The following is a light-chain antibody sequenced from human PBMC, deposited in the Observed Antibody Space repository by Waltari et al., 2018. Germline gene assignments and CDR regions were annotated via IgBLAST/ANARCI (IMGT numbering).Light chain of an antibody. J-gene: IGLJ2*01. V-gene: IGLV3-1*01. CDR3: QTWDSNTVV. Sequence: SYDLTQPPSVSASPGQTASIACFGEKLGDKNVSWYQKKPAQSPVLVIYQDTMRPSVIPERFSASNSGNTATLTVSETQAVDAASYYCQTWDSNTVVFGGGTTLTVL. CDR1: KLGDKN. CDR2: QDT.